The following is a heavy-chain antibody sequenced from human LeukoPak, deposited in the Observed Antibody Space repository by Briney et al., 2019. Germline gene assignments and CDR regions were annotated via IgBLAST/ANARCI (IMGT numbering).Heavy chain of an antibody. CDR2: INHSGST. Sequence: PSETLSLTCTVSGGSMGSYYWSWIRQPPGKGLEWIGEINHSGSTNYHPSLKSRVTISVDTSKNQFSLKLSSVTAADTAVYYCATYCSGGSCYPEDAFDIWGQGTMVTVSS. V-gene: IGHV4-34*01. CDR1: GGSMGSYY. CDR3: ATYCSGGSCYPEDAFDI. D-gene: IGHD2-15*01. J-gene: IGHJ3*02.